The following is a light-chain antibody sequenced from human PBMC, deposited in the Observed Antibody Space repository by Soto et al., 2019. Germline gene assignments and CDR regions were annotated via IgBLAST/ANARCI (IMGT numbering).Light chain of an antibody. CDR1: SSDAGGYNF. J-gene: IGLJ1*01. Sequence: QSVLTQPPSASGSPGQSVTISCTGTSSDAGGYNFVSWYQQHPGKAPKLMIYDVTKRPSGVPDRFSGSKSGNTASLTVSGLQAEDEADYYCSSDAGTHIVFGPVTEVTVL. V-gene: IGLV2-8*01. CDR3: SSDAGTHIV. CDR2: DVT.